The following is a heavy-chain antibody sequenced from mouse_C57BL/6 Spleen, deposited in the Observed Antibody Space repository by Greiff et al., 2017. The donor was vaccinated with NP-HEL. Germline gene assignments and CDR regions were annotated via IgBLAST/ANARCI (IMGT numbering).Heavy chain of an antibody. CDR3: ARQSYDYDGGAWFAY. CDR2: ISGGGGNT. J-gene: IGHJ3*01. D-gene: IGHD2-4*01. V-gene: IGHV5-9*01. Sequence: VKLVESGGGLVKPGGSLKLSCAASGFTFSSYTMSWVRQTPEKRLEWVATISGGGGNTYYPDSVKGRFTISRDNAKNTLYLQMSSLRSEDTALYYCARQSYDYDGGAWFAYWGQGTLVTVSA. CDR1: GFTFSSYT.